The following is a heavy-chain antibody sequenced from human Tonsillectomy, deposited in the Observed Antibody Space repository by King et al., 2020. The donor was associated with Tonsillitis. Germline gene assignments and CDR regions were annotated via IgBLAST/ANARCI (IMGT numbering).Heavy chain of an antibody. V-gene: IGHV5-51*03. D-gene: IGHD2-2*01. CDR2: IYPGDSDT. CDR3: ARTSSSWLGWFDP. Sequence: VQLVESGAEVKKPGESLKISCKVSGYNFTSYWIGWVRQTPGKGLEWMGIIYPGDSDTRYSPSFQGQVTMSVDKSISIAYLQWSSLKASDSAMYYCARTSSSWLGWFDPWGQGTLVTVSS. CDR1: GYNFTSYW. J-gene: IGHJ5*02.